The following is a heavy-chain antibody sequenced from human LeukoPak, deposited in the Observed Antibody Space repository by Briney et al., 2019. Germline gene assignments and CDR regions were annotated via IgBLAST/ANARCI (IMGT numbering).Heavy chain of an antibody. CDR2: ISGSSSYI. J-gene: IGHJ6*03. CDR1: GFTFSTYN. Sequence: GGSLRLSCAASGFTFSTYNMNWVRRAPGKGLEWVSSISGSSSYIYYADSVKGRFTISRDNAKNSLYLHMDGLRAEDTALYYCARYDYGDYEDYFYYMDVWGKGTAVSVSS. CDR3: ARYDYGDYEDYFYYMDV. V-gene: IGHV3-21*01. D-gene: IGHD4-17*01.